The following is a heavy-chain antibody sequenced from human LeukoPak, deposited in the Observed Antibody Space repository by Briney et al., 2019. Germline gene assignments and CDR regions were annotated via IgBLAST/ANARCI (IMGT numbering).Heavy chain of an antibody. D-gene: IGHD6-19*01. Sequence: SETLSLTCTVSGGSISSSSYYWGWIRQPPGEGLEWIGSIYYSGSTYHNPSLKSRVTISVDTSKNECSLKLSSVTAADTAVYYCARPGYSSGWYEFDYWGQGILVTVSS. CDR3: ARPGYSSGWYEFDY. CDR1: GGSISSSSYY. CDR2: IYYSGST. V-gene: IGHV4-39*01. J-gene: IGHJ4*02.